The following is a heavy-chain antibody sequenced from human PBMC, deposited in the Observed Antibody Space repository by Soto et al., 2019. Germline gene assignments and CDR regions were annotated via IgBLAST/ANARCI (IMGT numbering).Heavy chain of an antibody. CDR3: ARVLQFTQRWHGKSKSAFDS. J-gene: IGHJ3*01. V-gene: IGHV4-4*02. CDR2: IYHSGST. Sequence: GKGLEWIGEIYHSGSTNYNPSFKSRVTISVDKSKNQFSLKLSSVIAADTAVYYCARVLQFTQRWHGKSKSAFDSWCQALMITVS. D-gene: IGHD6-25*01.